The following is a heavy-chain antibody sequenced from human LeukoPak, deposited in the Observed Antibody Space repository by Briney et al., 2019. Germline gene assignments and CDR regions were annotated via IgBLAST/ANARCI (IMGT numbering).Heavy chain of an antibody. CDR1: GDSISSCRSY. Sequence: SETLSLTCTVSGDSISSCRSYCGWIRQPPWKGLEWIGNLCCGGSTYYIPSLKSRVTMSVDTSKNQFSLKLSSVTAADTAVYYCARGVTRLGYYYYYMDVWGKGTTVTVSS. CDR2: LCCGGST. J-gene: IGHJ6*03. D-gene: IGHD6-6*01. CDR3: ARGVTRLGYYYYYMDV. V-gene: IGHV4-39*07.